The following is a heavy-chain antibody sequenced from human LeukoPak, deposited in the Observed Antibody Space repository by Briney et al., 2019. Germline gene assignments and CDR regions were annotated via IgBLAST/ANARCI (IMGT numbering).Heavy chain of an antibody. Sequence: PSETLSLTCTVSGGSISSGRYSWSWIRQPAGKGLEWIGRIYTSGSTNYNPSLKSRVTISVDTSKNQFSLKLSSVTAADTAVYYCARDRWLRWHRGNWFDPWGQGTLVTVSS. CDR1: GGSISSGRYS. CDR2: IYTSGST. D-gene: IGHD4-23*01. CDR3: ARDRWLRWHRGNWFDP. J-gene: IGHJ5*02. V-gene: IGHV4-61*02.